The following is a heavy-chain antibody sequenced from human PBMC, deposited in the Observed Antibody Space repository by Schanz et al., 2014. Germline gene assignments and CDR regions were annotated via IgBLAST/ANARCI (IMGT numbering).Heavy chain of an antibody. J-gene: IGHJ4*01. CDR1: GFTVSSNH. Sequence: QVQLVDSGGGLVQPGGSLRLSCAVSGFTVSSNHMSWIRQAPGKGLEWVSYISGTTTYTNYADSVKGRFTISRDNAKNSLYLQMNSLRAEDTAVYYCAREQIMAAAGLVDYWGHGTLVTVSS. CDR3: AREQIMAAAGLVDY. V-gene: IGHV3-11*05. D-gene: IGHD6-13*01. CDR2: ISGTTTYT.